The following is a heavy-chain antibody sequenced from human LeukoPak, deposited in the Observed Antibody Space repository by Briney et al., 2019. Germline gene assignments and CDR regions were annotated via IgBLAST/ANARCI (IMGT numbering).Heavy chain of an antibody. V-gene: IGHV4-59*01. J-gene: IGHJ6*02. D-gene: IGHD2-2*01. CDR3: ARAVVVPAALTEYGMDV. CDR1: GGSISSYY. Sequence: SETLSLTCTVSGGSISSYYWSWIRQPPGKGLEWIGYIYYSGSTNYNPSLKSRATISVDTSKNQFSLKLSSVTAADTAVYYCARAVVVPAALTEYGMDVWGQGTTVTVSS. CDR2: IYYSGST.